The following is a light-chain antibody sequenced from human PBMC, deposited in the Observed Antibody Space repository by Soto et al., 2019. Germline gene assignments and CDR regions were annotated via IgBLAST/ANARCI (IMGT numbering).Light chain of an antibody. CDR3: QQHGSSQLT. V-gene: IGKV3-20*01. J-gene: IGKJ4*02. CDR1: QSVSSSY. CDR2: GAS. Sequence: EIVLTQSPGTLSLSPGERATLSCRASQSVSSSYLAWYQQKPGQAPRLLIYGASSRATGIPDRFSGSGSGTDYPPTISRLETEEFAVYYCQQHGSSQLTFGRGTKVEIK.